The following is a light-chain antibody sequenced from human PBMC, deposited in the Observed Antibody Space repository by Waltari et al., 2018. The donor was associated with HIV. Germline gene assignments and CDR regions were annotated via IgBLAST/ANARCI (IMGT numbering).Light chain of an antibody. CDR2: RKN. CDR1: SSNIGSNY. V-gene: IGLV1-47*01. Sequence: QSVLTQPPSASGTPGQRVTISCSGSSSNIGSNYVYWYQKLPGSAPKLLIYRKNQRPSGVPDRFSGSKSGTSASLAISGLRSEDEADYYCAAWDDTLSVLFGGGTKLTVL. CDR3: AAWDDTLSVL. J-gene: IGLJ2*01.